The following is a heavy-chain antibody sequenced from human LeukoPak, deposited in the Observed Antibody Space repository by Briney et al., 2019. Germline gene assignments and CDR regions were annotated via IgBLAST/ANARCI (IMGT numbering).Heavy chain of an antibody. J-gene: IGHJ4*02. CDR1: GGSISSSTYY. CDR3: ARRSSSWPYDFDY. Sequence: SETLSLTCTVSGGSISSSTYYWGWIRQPPGKGLEWIGSIYYSGNTYYNPSLKSRVTISVDTSKNQFSLKLSSVTAADTAVYYCARRSSSWPYDFDYWGQGTLVTVSS. D-gene: IGHD6-13*01. V-gene: IGHV4-39*01. CDR2: IYYSGNT.